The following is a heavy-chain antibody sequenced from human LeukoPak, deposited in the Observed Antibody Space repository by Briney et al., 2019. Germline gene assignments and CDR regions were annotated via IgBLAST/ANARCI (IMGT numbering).Heavy chain of an antibody. J-gene: IGHJ5*02. CDR2: IFSNDEK. V-gene: IGHV2-26*02. Sequence: SGPVLVKPTETLTLTCTVSGFSLGNARMGVSWIRQPPGKALEWLAHIFSNDEKSYSKSLKSRLTISKDTSKSQVVLTMTNMDPVDTATYYCARIRGTMVLWFDPWGQGTLVTVSS. CDR3: ARIRGTMVLWFDP. D-gene: IGHD4/OR15-4a*01. CDR1: GFSLGNARMG.